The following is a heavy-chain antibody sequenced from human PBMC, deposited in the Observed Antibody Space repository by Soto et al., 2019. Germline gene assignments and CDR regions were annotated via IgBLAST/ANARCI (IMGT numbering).Heavy chain of an antibody. Sequence: VASVKVSCKASGYTFTGYYMHWVRQAPGQGLEWMGWINPNSGGTNYAQKFQGRVTMTRDTSISTAYMELSRLRSDDTAVYYCARGKRPTGTTKKTTYYFDYWGQGTLVTVSS. D-gene: IGHD1-7*01. CDR3: ARGKRPTGTTKKTTYYFDY. J-gene: IGHJ4*02. CDR2: INPNSGGT. CDR1: GYTFTGYY. V-gene: IGHV1-2*02.